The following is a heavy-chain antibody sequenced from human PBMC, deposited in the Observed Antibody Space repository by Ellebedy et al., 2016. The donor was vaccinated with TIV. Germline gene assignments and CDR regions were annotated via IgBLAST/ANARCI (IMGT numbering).Heavy chain of an antibody. V-gene: IGHV5-51*01. J-gene: IGHJ4*02. Sequence: PGGSLRLSCKASGYSFSDYWIAWVRQMPGKGLEWMGSIYPGNSDKKYSPSFQGQVTMSTDKSISTAYLQWSSLRASDTAMYYCAIRGGNGYDNRRQFDYWGQGTLVTVSA. CDR1: GYSFSDYW. D-gene: IGHD5-12*01. CDR3: AIRGGNGYDNRRQFDY. CDR2: IYPGNSDK.